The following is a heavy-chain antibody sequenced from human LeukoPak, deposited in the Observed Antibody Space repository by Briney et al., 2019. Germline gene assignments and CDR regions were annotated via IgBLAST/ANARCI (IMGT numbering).Heavy chain of an antibody. CDR1: GYTFTSYD. CDR2: MNPNSGNT. Sequence: ASVKVSCKASGYTFTSYDINWVRQATGQGREWMGWMNPNSGNTGYAQKFQGRVTMTRNTSISTAYMELSSLRSEDTAVYYCASASSGYYYDNWFDPWGQGTLVTVSS. D-gene: IGHD3-22*01. V-gene: IGHV1-8*01. J-gene: IGHJ5*02. CDR3: ASASSGYYYDNWFDP.